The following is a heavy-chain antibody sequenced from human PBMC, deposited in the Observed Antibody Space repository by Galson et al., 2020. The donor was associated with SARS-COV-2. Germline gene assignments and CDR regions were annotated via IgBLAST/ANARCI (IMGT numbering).Heavy chain of an antibody. CDR1: GFTFSSYW. V-gene: IGHV3-7*01. J-gene: IGHJ5*02. CDR3: AKDCSIEYSSSWFDP. CDR2: IKQDGSEK. D-gene: IGHD6-6*01. Sequence: GGSLRLSCAASGFTFSSYWMSWVRQAPGKGLEWVANIKQDGSEKYYVDSVKGRFTISRDNAKNSLYLQMNSLRAEDTAVYYCAKDCSIEYSSSWFDPWGQGTLVTVSS.